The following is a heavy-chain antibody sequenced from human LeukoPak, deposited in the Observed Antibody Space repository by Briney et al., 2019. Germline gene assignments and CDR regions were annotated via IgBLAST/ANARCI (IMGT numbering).Heavy chain of an antibody. D-gene: IGHD3-9*01. CDR3: ANDMTGPVDS. CDR2: ISSSGSTI. CDR1: GFTFSRYE. J-gene: IGHJ4*02. Sequence: AGGSLRLSCAASGFTFSRYEMNWVRQPPGRGLEWISCISSSGSTIFYADSLKGRFTISRDNAKSSLYLQMNSLRAEDTAVYHCANDMTGPVDSWGQGTLVTVSS. V-gene: IGHV3-48*03.